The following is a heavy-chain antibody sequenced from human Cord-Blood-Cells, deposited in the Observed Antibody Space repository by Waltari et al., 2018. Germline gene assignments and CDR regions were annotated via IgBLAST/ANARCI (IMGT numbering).Heavy chain of an antibody. CDR1: GGSISSSSYY. J-gene: IGHJ4*02. Sequence: TVSGGSISSSSYYWGWIRQPPGKGLEWIGSIYYSGSTYYNPSLKSRVTISVDTSKNQFSLKLSSVTAADTAVYYCARLGELELPFDYWGQGTLVTVSS. D-gene: IGHD1-7*01. V-gene: IGHV4-39*01. CDR3: ARLGELELPFDY. CDR2: IYYSGST.